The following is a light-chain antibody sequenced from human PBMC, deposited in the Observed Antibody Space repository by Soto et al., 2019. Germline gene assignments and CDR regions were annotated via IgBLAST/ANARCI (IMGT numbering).Light chain of an antibody. CDR1: QSVSSSY. Sequence: EIVLTQSPCTLSFSPLERSTLSCRASQSVSSSYLAWYQQKPGQAPRLLIYGASSRATGIPDRFSGSGSGTDFTLTISRLEPEDFAVYYCQQYASSPPLTFGGGTKVDIK. J-gene: IGKJ4*01. CDR3: QQYASSPPLT. CDR2: GAS. V-gene: IGKV3-20*01.